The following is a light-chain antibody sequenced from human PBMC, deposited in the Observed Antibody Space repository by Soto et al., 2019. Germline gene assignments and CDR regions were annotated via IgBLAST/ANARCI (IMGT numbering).Light chain of an antibody. Sequence: QSVLAQPPSVSAARGQRVTMSCSGSSSNVGNNYVSWYQQLPGTAPKLLIFQTTERPSGIPDRFSGSKSGTAATLGITELQTGDEADYYCGTWDSSLSLWVFGGGTKVTVL. J-gene: IGLJ3*02. CDR2: QTT. V-gene: IGLV1-51*02. CDR3: GTWDSSLSLWV. CDR1: SSNVGNNY.